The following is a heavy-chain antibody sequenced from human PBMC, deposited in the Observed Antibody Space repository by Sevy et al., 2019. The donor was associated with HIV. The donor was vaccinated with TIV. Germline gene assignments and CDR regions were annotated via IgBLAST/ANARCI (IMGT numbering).Heavy chain of an antibody. J-gene: IGHJ4*02. D-gene: IGHD1-26*01. Sequence: GGSLRLSCAASGFTFDDYAMHWVRQAPGKGLEWVSLISWDGGSTYYADSVKGRFTISRDNSKNSLYLQMNRLRAEDTALYYCAKDWGRGSYLFDYWGQGTLVTVSS. CDR2: ISWDGGST. V-gene: IGHV3-43D*03. CDR1: GFTFDDYA. CDR3: AKDWGRGSYLFDY.